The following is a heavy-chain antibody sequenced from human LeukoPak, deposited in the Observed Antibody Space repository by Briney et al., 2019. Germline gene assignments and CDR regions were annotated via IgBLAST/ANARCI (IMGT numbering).Heavy chain of an antibody. J-gene: IGHJ4*02. Sequence: SETLSLTCAVYGGSFSGYYWSWIRQPPGKGLEWIGEINHSGSTHYNPSLKSRVTISADTSKNQFSLTLTSVTAADTAVYYCARSGGTWSYNYWGQGTLVTVSS. CDR2: INHSGST. CDR1: GGSFSGYY. CDR3: ARSGGTWSYNY. V-gene: IGHV4-34*01. D-gene: IGHD1-26*01.